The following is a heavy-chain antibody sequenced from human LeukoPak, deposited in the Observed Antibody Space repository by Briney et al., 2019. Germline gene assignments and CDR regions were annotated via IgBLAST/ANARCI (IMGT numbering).Heavy chain of an antibody. CDR2: INHSGST. D-gene: IGHD3-10*01. CDR3: ARDTSYGSGSYWYY. Sequence: SETLSLTCAVYGGSFSGYYWSWIRQPPGKGLEWIGEINHSGSTNYNPSLKSRVTMSVDTSKNQFSLKLSSVTAADTAVYYCARDTSYGSGSYWYYWGQGTLVTVSS. V-gene: IGHV4-34*01. CDR1: GGSFSGYY. J-gene: IGHJ4*02.